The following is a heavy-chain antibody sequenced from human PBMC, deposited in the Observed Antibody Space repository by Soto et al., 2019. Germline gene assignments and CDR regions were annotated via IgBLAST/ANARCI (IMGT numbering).Heavy chain of an antibody. CDR1: GGSISSGGYY. V-gene: IGHV4-31*03. J-gene: IGHJ3*02. D-gene: IGHD5-12*01. CDR3: ARVIDIVATGGNAFDI. Sequence: QVQLQESGPGLVKPSQTLSLTCTVSGGSISSGGYYWSWIRQHPGKGLEWIGYIYYSGSTYYNPSLKIRITISVDTSKNQFSLKLSSVTAADTAVYYWARVIDIVATGGNAFDIWGQGTMVTVSS. CDR2: IYYSGST.